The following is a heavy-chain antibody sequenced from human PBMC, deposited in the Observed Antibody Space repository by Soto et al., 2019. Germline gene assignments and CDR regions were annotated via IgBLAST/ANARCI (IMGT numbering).Heavy chain of an antibody. J-gene: IGHJ4*02. CDR2: ISGSGGST. D-gene: IGHD3-10*01. CDR1: GFTFSSYA. Sequence: EVQLLESGGGLVQPGGSLRLSCAASGFTFSSYAMRWVRQAPGKGLEWVSAISGSGGSTYYADSVKGRFTISRDNSKKTLYLQMNSLRAEDRAVYSCAKRGSGSYYDYWGQGTLVTVSS. V-gene: IGHV3-23*01. CDR3: AKRGSGSYYDY.